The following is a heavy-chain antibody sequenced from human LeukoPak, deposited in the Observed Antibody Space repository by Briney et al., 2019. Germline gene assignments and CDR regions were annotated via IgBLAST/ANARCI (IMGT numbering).Heavy chain of an antibody. J-gene: IGHJ4*02. Sequence: ASVKVSCKTSGYTFSSYKISWVRQAPGQGLEWMGWISPYDGDTNYAHNLQGRVTMTADTSTRTAYMELRSLRSDDTAVYYCAREGQEKLGPINPYLGFDYWGQGSLVTVSS. CDR1: GYTFSSYK. CDR3: AREGQEKLGPINPYLGFDY. D-gene: IGHD3-16*01. V-gene: IGHV1-18*01. CDR2: ISPYDGDT.